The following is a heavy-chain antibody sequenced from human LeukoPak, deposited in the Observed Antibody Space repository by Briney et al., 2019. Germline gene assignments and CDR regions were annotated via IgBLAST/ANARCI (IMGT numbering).Heavy chain of an antibody. CDR3: ARDLAATTARGDY. D-gene: IGHD6-13*01. V-gene: IGHV3-53*01. J-gene: IGHJ4*02. CDR1: GFTFSNAW. Sequence: GGSLRLSCAASGFTFSNAWMSWVRQAPGKGLEWVSVIYSGGSTYYADSVKGRFTISRDNSKNTLYLQMNSLRAEDTAVYYCARDLAATTARGDYWGQGTLVTVSS. CDR2: IYSGGST.